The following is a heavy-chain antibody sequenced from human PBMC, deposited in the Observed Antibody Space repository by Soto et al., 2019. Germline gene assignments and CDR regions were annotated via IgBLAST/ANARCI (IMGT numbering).Heavy chain of an antibody. V-gene: IGHV1-8*01. CDR1: GYTFTSYD. J-gene: IGHJ4*02. CDR2: MNPNSGNT. D-gene: IGHD4-17*01. CDR3: ARSLTTVVTPDY. Sequence: ASVKVSCTASGYTFTSYDINWVRQATGQGLEWMGWMNPNSGNTGYAQKFQGRVTMTRNTSISTAYMELSSLRSEDTAVYYWARSLTTVVTPDYWGQGNLVTVYS.